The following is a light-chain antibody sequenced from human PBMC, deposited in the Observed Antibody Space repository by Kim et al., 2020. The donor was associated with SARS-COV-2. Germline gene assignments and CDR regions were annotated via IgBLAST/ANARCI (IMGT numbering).Light chain of an antibody. CDR3: QQSDTVPPT. Sequence: DIQMTQSPSSLSASVGDRVTMTCRASHSVSTYLNWYQQKPGKAPKLLIYAASNLRSGVPSRFTGSGSGTDFTLTISSLQPEDFATYYCQQSDTVPPTFGQGTRLEIK. CDR1: HSVSTY. V-gene: IGKV1-39*01. CDR2: AAS. J-gene: IGKJ5*01.